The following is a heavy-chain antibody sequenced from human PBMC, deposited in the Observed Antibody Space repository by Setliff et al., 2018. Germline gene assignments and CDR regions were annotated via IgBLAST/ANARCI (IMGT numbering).Heavy chain of an antibody. Sequence: AGVSLRLSCVTSGFTFSTYWMHWVRQAPGQGLVWVARISTDGSSITYADSVKGRFTISRDNARNTLYLQMNSLTAEDTAVYYCARVGSKPQLGWFDPWGRGTLVTVSS. CDR3: ARVGSKPQLGWFDP. CDR1: GFTFSTYW. J-gene: IGHJ5*02. D-gene: IGHD1-26*01. CDR2: ISTDGSSI. V-gene: IGHV3-74*03.